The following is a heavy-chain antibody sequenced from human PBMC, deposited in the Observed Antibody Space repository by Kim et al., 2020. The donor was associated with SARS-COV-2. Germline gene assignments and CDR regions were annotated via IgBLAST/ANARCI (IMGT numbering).Heavy chain of an antibody. V-gene: IGHV3-53*01. J-gene: IGHJ4*02. CDR1: GFTVSSNY. Sequence: GGSLRLSCAASGFTVSSNYMSWVRQAPGKGLEWVSVIYSGGSTYYADSVKGRFTISRDNSKNTLYLQMNSLRAEDTAVYYCARLGVRSYSRIGNVDYWGQGTLLTVSS. CDR2: IYSGGST. D-gene: IGHD6-13*01. CDR3: ARLGVRSYSRIGNVDY.